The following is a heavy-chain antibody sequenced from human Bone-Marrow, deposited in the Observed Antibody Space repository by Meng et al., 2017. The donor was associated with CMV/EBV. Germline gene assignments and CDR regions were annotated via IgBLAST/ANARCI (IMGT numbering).Heavy chain of an antibody. D-gene: IGHD2/OR15-2a*01. Sequence: GESLKISCAASGFTFSSYAMHWVRQAPGKGLEWVAVISYDGSNKYYADSVKGRFTISRDNSKNTLYLQMNSLRAEDTAVYYCARDFYSVFDYWGQGTLVPVSS. V-gene: IGHV3-30*04. CDR1: GFTFSSYA. CDR2: ISYDGSNK. CDR3: ARDFYSVFDY. J-gene: IGHJ4*02.